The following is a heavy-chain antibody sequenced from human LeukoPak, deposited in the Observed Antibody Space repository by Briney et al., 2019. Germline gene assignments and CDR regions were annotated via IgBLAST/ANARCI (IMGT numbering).Heavy chain of an antibody. Sequence: PSGALSLTCTESGGSISSYYWSWFRQPPGQGLEWIGYIYYSGSTNYTPSLKSRVTISVDTSKNQFSLKLSSVTAADTAVYYCARDDGYYGIDPWGQGTLVTVSS. J-gene: IGHJ5*02. D-gene: IGHD3-10*01. CDR2: IYYSGST. CDR1: GGSISSYY. CDR3: ARDDGYYGIDP. V-gene: IGHV4-59*01.